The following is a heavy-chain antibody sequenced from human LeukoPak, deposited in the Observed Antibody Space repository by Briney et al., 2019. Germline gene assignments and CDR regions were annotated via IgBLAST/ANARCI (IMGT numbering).Heavy chain of an antibody. CDR3: ARGLRGGVVIFDY. Sequence: PSETLSLTCAVYGGSISSGGYYWSWIRQHPGKGLEWIGYIYYSGSTYYNPSLKSRVTISVDTSKNQFSLKLSSVTAADTAVYYCARGLRGGVVIFDYWGQGTLVTVSS. J-gene: IGHJ4*02. CDR1: GGSISSGGYY. CDR2: IYYSGST. V-gene: IGHV4-31*11. D-gene: IGHD3-3*01.